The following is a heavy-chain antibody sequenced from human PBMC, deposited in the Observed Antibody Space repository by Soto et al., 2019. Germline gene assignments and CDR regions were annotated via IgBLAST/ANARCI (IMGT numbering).Heavy chain of an antibody. Sequence: GSGPTLVNPTQTLTLTCTFSGFSLSTSGVGVGWIRQPPGKALEWLALIYWDDDKRYSPSLKSRLTITKDTSKNQVVLTMTNMDPVDTATYYCAHKPSNVVASTSNFDYWGEGTLVTVSS. CDR2: IYWDDDK. D-gene: IGHD2-21*01. CDR1: GFSLSTSGVG. CDR3: AHKPSNVVASTSNFDY. V-gene: IGHV2-5*02. J-gene: IGHJ4*02.